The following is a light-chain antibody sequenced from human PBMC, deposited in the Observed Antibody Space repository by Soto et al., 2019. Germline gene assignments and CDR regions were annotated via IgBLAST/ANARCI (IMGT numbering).Light chain of an antibody. CDR3: MQGPHWPWT. CDR2: KVS. J-gene: IGKJ1*01. V-gene: IGKV2-30*01. CDR1: QSLVYRDGNTY. Sequence: DVVMTQAPLSLPVTLGQPASISCRSSQSLVYRDGNTYLNWFQQRPGQSPRRLIYKVSNRDSGVXDXXSGSGSGTDFTLKISRVEAEDVGVYYCMQGPHWPWTFGQGTKVEIK.